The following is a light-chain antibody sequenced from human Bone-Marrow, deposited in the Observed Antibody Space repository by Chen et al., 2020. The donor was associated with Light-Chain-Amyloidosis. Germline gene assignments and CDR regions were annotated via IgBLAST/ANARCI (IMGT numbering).Light chain of an antibody. CDR1: DLPTKY. CDR3: QSADSSGTYEVI. V-gene: IGLV3-25*03. CDR2: RDT. J-gene: IGLJ2*01. Sequence: SYELTQPPPVCVSPGQTARLTCSGDDLPTKYAYWYQQKPGQAPVLVIHRDTERPSGISERFSGSSSGTKATLTISGVQAEDEADYHCQSADSSGTYEVIFGGGTKLTVL.